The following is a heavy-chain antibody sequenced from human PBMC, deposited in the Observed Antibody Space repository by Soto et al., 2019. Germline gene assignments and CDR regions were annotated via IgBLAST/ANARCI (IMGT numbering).Heavy chain of an antibody. CDR2: ISAYNGNT. D-gene: IGHD3-10*01. J-gene: IGHJ4*02. Sequence: ASVKVSCKASGYTFTSYGISWVRQAPGQGLEWMGWISAYNGNTNYAQKLQGRVTITADKSTSTAYMELSSLRSEDTAVYYCARTSGNYYNSPRYYFDYWGQGTQVTVSS. CDR1: GYTFTSYG. CDR3: ARTSGNYYNSPRYYFDY. V-gene: IGHV1-18*01.